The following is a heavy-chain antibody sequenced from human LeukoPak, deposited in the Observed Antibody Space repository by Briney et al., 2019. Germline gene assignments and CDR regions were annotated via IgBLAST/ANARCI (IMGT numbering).Heavy chain of an antibody. CDR3: AREAYASGSFRTDYYYMDV. J-gene: IGHJ6*03. CDR2: ISPTSGGT. D-gene: IGHD3-10*01. V-gene: IGHV1-2*02. CDR1: GYTFTGYY. Sequence: AASVKVSCKASGYTFTGYYMHWVRQAPGQGLEWMGWISPTSGGTNYAQKFQGRVTMTRDTSISTAYMELSRLRSDDTAVYYCAREAYASGSFRTDYYYMDVWGKGTTVTISS.